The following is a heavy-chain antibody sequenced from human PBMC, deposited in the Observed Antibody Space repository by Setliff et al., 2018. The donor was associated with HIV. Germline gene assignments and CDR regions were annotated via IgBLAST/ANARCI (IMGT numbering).Heavy chain of an antibody. CDR1: GFTFSNAW. CDR3: TTMVADGSSWFGGYFDY. J-gene: IGHJ4*02. Sequence: PGGSLRLSCAASGFTFSNAWMNWVRQAPGKGLEWVGRIKRNADGGTADYAAPVKGRFSISRDDSENRLFLQMNSVKTEDTAVYYCTTMVADGSSWFGGYFDYWGPGILVTVSS. V-gene: IGHV3-15*05. D-gene: IGHD6-13*01. CDR2: IKRNADGGTA.